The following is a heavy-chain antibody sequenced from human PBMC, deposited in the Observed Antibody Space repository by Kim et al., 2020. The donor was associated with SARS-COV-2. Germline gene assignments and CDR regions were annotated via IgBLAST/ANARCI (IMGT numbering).Heavy chain of an antibody. V-gene: IGHV3-33*01. D-gene: IGHD3-10*01. CDR1: GFTFSSYG. CDR3: ARDPVYYYGSGNYFDY. J-gene: IGHJ4*02. CDR2: IWYDGSNK. Sequence: GGSLRLSCAASGFTFSSYGMHWVRQAPGKGLEWVAVIWYDGSNKYYADSVKGRFTISRDNSKNTLYLQMNSLRAEDTAVYYCARDPVYYYGSGNYFDYWGQGTLVTVSS.